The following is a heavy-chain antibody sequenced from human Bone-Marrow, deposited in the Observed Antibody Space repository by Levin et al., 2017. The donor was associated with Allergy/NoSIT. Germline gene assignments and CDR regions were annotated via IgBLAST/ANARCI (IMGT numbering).Heavy chain of an antibody. CDR1: GFTFSSYG. CDR2: ISYDGGDK. CDR3: AKETSSELLGTVGQDC. D-gene: IGHD1-26*01. J-gene: IGHJ4*02. Sequence: GGSLRLSCAGSGFTFSSYGIHWVRQAPGKGLEWVAVISYDGGDKHYADSVKGRFTISRDNSKNTVYLQMNSLRAEDMAVYYCAKETSSELLGTVGQDCWGQGTLVTVSS. V-gene: IGHV3-30*18.